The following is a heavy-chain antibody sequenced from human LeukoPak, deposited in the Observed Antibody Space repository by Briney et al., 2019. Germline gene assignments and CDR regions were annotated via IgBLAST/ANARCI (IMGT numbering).Heavy chain of an antibody. CDR2: IYYSGST. V-gene: IGHV4-39*07. CDR1: GGSISSSSYY. J-gene: IGHJ4*02. Sequence: SETLSLTCTVSGGSISSSSYYWGWIRQPPGKGLEWIGSIYYSGSTYYNPSLKSRVTISVDTSKNQFSLKLSSVTAADTAVYYCARDRSWSFFSAWGQGTLVTVSS. CDR3: ARDRSWSFFSA. D-gene: IGHD6-13*01.